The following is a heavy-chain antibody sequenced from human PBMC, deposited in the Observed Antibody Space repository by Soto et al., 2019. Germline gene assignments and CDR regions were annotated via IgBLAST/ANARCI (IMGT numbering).Heavy chain of an antibody. V-gene: IGHV3-30-3*01. CDR1: GFTLSRYT. Sequence: GGSLRLSCGVSGFTLSRYTMHWVRQAPGKGLEWVALISSDGSAKYYADSVKGRFTVSRDDSFYLQMTSLRGEDTAVYYCARDGYCSGGSCLDGMDVWGQGTTVTVST. J-gene: IGHJ6*01. D-gene: IGHD2-15*01. CDR3: ARDGYCSGGSCLDGMDV. CDR2: ISSDGSAK.